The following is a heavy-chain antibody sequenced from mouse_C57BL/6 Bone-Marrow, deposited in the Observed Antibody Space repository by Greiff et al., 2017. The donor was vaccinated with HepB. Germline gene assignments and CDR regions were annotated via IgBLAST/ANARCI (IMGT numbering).Heavy chain of an antibody. CDR2: ISSGSSTI. CDR3: ASPLITRKFWFAY. V-gene: IGHV5-17*01. J-gene: IGHJ3*01. Sequence: EVKLVESGGGLVKPGGSMKLSCAASGFTFSDYGMHWVRQAPGKGLEWVAYISSGSSTIYYANTVKGRFTISRDNAKNTLFLQMTSLRSEDTAVYYCASPLITRKFWFAYWGQGTLVTVSA. CDR1: GFTFSDYG. D-gene: IGHD1-1*01.